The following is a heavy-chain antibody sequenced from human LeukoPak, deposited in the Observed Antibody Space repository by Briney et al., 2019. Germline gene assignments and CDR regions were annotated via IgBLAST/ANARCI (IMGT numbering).Heavy chain of an antibody. V-gene: IGHV3-9*01. D-gene: IGHD7-27*01. CDR2: ISWNSGSI. J-gene: IGHJ4*02. CDR3: AKALNWAYFDY. CDR1: GFTFDDYA. Sequence: GGSLRLSCAASGFTFDDYAMHWVRQAPGKGLEWGSGISWNSGSIGYADSVKGRFTISRDNAKNSLYLQMNSLRAEDTALYYCAKALNWAYFDYWGQGTLVTVPS.